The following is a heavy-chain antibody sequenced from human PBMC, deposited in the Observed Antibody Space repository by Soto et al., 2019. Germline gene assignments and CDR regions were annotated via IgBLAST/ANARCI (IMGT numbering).Heavy chain of an antibody. V-gene: IGHV4-4*03. CDR3: ARCIAAAGPIDY. CDR1: GGPITSSNW. D-gene: IGHD6-13*01. CDR2: IYHSGST. J-gene: IGHJ4*02. Sequence: QVQLQEPAPGLGRLPGTLPLTSAVSGGPITSSNWWSWVGQPQGKGWEWIGEIYHSGSTNYNPSLKSRVTISVDKSKNRFSLKLSSVTAADTAVYYCARCIAAAGPIDYWGQGTLVTVSS.